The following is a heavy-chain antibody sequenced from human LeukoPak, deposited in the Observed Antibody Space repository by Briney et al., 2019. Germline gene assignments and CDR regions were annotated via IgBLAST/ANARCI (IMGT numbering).Heavy chain of an antibody. CDR2: ISTYNGNT. J-gene: IGHJ4*02. V-gene: IGHV1-18*01. D-gene: IGHD2-2*01. Sequence: ASVKVSCKASGYTFTSYGISWVRQAPGQGLEWMGWISTYNGNTNYAQKLQGRVSMTTDTSTSTAYMELRSLRSDDTAVYYCARVQGYCSSTSCLDYWGQGTLVTVSS. CDR3: ARVQGYCSSTSCLDY. CDR1: GYTFTSYG.